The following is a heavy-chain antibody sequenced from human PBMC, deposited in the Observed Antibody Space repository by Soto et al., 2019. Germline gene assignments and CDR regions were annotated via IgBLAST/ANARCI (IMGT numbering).Heavy chain of an antibody. CDR1: GGSISSYY. CDR3: ATLGGYSGYDFGY. D-gene: IGHD5-12*01. V-gene: IGHV4-59*01. J-gene: IGHJ4*02. Sequence: QVQLQESGPGLVKPSETLSLTCTVSGGSISSYYWSWIRQPPGKGLEWIGYIYYSGSTNYNPSLKRRVTISVDTSKNQFSLKLSSVPAADTAVYYCATLGGYSGYDFGYWGQGTLVTVSS. CDR2: IYYSGST.